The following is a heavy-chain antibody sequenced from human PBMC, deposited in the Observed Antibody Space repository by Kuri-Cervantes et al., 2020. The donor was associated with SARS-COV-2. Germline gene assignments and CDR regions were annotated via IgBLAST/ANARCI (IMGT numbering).Heavy chain of an antibody. CDR1: GFIFSDYY. J-gene: IGHJ6*03. Sequence: GESLKISCTASGFIFSDYYMTWIRQAPGKGLEWVSNIGPSGTPKNYADSVKGRFTISRDKSKTTLYLQMNSLRAEDKAVYYCAKYEDYMDVWGKGTTVTVSS. D-gene: IGHD2-2*01. CDR2: IGPSGTPK. V-gene: IGHV3-11*04. CDR3: AKYEDYMDV.